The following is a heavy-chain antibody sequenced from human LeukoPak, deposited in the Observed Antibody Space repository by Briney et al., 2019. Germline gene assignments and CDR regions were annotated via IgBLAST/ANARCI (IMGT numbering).Heavy chain of an antibody. CDR1: GDSVSRNTAG. Sequence: SQTLSLTCAISGDSVSRNTAGWNWIRQSPSRGLEWLGRTYYRSKWYNDYAVSVKSRITINPDTSKNQFSLQLNSVTPEDTAVYYCARDGFYYYGSGRVLDYWGQGTLVTVSS. J-gene: IGHJ4*02. D-gene: IGHD3-10*01. CDR3: ARDGFYYYGSGRVLDY. CDR2: TYYRSKWYN. V-gene: IGHV6-1*01.